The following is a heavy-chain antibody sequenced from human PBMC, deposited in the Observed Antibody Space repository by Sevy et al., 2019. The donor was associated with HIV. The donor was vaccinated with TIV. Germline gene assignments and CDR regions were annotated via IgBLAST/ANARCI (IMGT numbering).Heavy chain of an antibody. J-gene: IGHJ6*02. CDR3: ARDKGVDGMDV. Sequence: SETLSLTCTVSGGSISSYYWGWIRQPPGKGLEWIGKIYYSGSTNYNPSLKSRVTISVDTSKNQFSLKLSSVTAADTAVYYCARDKGVDGMDVWGQGNPGHRLL. CDR1: GGSISSYY. V-gene: IGHV4-59*01. D-gene: IGHD3-10*01. CDR2: IYYSGST.